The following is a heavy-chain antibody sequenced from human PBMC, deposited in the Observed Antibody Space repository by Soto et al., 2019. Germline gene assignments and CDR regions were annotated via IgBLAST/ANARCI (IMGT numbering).Heavy chain of an antibody. CDR1: GFTFSSYA. CDR3: AREGQERRAFDI. V-gene: IGHV3-30*04. J-gene: IGHJ3*02. D-gene: IGHD1-1*01. Sequence: GGSLRLSCAASGFTFSSYAMHWVRQAPGKGLEWVAVISYDGSNKYYADSVKGRFTISRDNSKNTLYLQMNSLRAEDTAVYYCAREGQERRAFDIWGQGTMVTVSS. CDR2: ISYDGSNK.